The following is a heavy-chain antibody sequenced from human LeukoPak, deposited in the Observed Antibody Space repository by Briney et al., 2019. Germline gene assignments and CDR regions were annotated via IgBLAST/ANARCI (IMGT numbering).Heavy chain of an antibody. V-gene: IGHV3-21*01. D-gene: IGHD3-10*01. CDR3: ARLMGGGTMVRGVMVVDY. CDR2: ISSSSSYI. J-gene: IGHJ4*02. CDR1: GFTFSSYS. Sequence: PGGSLRLSCAASGFTFSSYSMNWVRQAPGKGLEWVSSISSSSSYIYYADSVKGRFTISRDNAKNSLYLQMNSLRAEDTAVYYCARLMGGGTMVRGVMVVDYWGQGTLVTVSS.